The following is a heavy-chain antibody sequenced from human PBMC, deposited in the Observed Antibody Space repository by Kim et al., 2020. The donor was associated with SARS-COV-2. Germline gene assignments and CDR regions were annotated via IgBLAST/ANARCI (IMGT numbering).Heavy chain of an antibody. J-gene: IGHJ4*02. D-gene: IGHD6-6*01. CDR2: ISGSGGST. Sequence: GGSLRLSCAASGFTFSSYAMSWVRQAPGKGLEWVSAISGSGGSTYYADSVKGRFTISRDNSKNTLYLQMNSLRAEDTAVYYCANQQWSIAARPDYFDYWGQGTLVTVSS. CDR3: ANQQWSIAARPDYFDY. CDR1: GFTFSSYA. V-gene: IGHV3-23*01.